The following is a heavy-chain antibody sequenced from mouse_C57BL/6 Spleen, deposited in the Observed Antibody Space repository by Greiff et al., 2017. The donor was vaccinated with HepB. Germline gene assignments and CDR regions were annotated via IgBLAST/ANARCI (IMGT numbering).Heavy chain of an antibody. Sequence: VQLQQSGPELVKPGASVKISCKASGYAFSSSWMNWVKQRPGKGLEWIGRIYPGDGDTNYNGKFTGKATLTADKSSSTAYMQLSSLTSEDSAVYFCARNYGSSYGYYWGQGTSVTVSS. CDR2: IYPGDGDT. V-gene: IGHV1-82*01. CDR3: ARNYGSSYGYY. D-gene: IGHD1-1*01. CDR1: GYAFSSSW. J-gene: IGHJ4*01.